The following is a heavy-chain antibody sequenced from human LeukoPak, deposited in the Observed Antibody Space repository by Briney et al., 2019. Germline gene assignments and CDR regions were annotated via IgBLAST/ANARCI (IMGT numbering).Heavy chain of an antibody. V-gene: IGHV4-34*01. CDR2: INHSGST. CDR1: GGSFSGYY. Sequence: SETLSLTCAVYGGSFSGYYWSWIRQPSGKGLEWIGEINHSGSTNYNPSLKSRVTISVDTSKNQFSLKLSSVTAADTAVYYCARVMGATPVPWGQGTLVTVSS. J-gene: IGHJ5*02. CDR3: ARVMGATPVP. D-gene: IGHD1-26*01.